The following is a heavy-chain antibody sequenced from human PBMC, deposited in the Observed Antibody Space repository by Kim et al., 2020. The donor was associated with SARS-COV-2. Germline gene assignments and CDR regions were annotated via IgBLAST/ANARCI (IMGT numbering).Heavy chain of an antibody. J-gene: IGHJ4*02. V-gene: IGHV4-30-4*01. Sequence: SETLSLTCTVSGGSISSGDYYWSWIRQPPGKGLEWIGYIYYSGSTYYNPSLKSRVTISVDTSKNQFSLKLSSVTAADTAVYYCAREVTTDYFDYWGQGTLVTVSS. D-gene: IGHD4-17*01. CDR1: GGSISSGDYY. CDR3: AREVTTDYFDY. CDR2: IYYSGST.